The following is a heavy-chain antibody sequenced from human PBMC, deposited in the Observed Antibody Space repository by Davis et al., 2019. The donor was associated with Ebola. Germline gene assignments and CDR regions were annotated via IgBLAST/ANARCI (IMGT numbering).Heavy chain of an antibody. CDR1: GFTFSTLW. J-gene: IGHJ6*02. V-gene: IGHV3-7*01. Sequence: GESLKISCAASGFTFSTLWMSWVRQAPGKGLEWVANIKYDGSEKHYVDSVKGRFTISRDNAKNSLYLQVNSLRAEDTAVYYCAGGTGCSGGSCYYYYGMDVWGQGTTVTVSS. CDR2: IKYDGSEK. CDR3: AGGTGCSGGSCYYYYGMDV. D-gene: IGHD2-15*01.